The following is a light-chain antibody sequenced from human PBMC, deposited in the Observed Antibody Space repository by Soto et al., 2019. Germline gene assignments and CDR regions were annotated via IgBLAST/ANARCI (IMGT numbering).Light chain of an antibody. CDR1: ETVSSNK. Sequence: EIVLTQSPGTLSLSPGEGATLSCRASETVSSNKLAWYQQKPGQTPRLLIYGASSRATGIPDRFSGSGSGTDFTLTISRLEPEDFAVYYCQQYGSSLWTFGQGTRVEIK. V-gene: IGKV3-20*01. CDR2: GAS. CDR3: QQYGSSLWT. J-gene: IGKJ1*01.